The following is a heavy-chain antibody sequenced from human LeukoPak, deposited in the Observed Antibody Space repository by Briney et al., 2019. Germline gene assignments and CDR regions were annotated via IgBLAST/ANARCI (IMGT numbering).Heavy chain of an antibody. Sequence: GGSLRLSCAASGFAFSSNWMHWVRQAPGKGLEWVSSISSSSSYIYYADSVKGRFTISRDNAKNSLYLQMNSLRAEDTAVYYCARDIIAAGSDYWGQGTLVTVSS. D-gene: IGHD6-25*01. CDR1: GFAFSSNW. CDR2: ISSSSSYI. J-gene: IGHJ4*02. V-gene: IGHV3-21*01. CDR3: ARDIIAAGSDY.